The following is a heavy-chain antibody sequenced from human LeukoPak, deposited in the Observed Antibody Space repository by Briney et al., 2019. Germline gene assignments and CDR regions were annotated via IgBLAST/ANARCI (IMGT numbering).Heavy chain of an antibody. J-gene: IGHJ5*02. Sequence: SETLSLTCTVSGGSISSGNYYWSWVRQPAGKGLEWIGRIYSSGNTNYNPSLKSRVTISVDTSKNQFSLKLSSVTAADTAVYYCARDARYCSRHTCYSWFDPWGKGTLVTVSS. CDR3: ARDARYCSRHTCYSWFDP. CDR2: IYSSGNT. D-gene: IGHD2-2*02. V-gene: IGHV4-61*02. CDR1: GGSISSGNYY.